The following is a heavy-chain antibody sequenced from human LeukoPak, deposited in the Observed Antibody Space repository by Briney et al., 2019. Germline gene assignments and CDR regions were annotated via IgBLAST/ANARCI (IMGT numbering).Heavy chain of an antibody. CDR2: IYSGGST. Sequence: GGSLRFSCAASGFTVSSNYMSWVRQAPGKGLEWVSVIYSGGSTYYADSVKGRFTISRDNSKNTLYLQMNSLRAEDTAVYYCARGGPAAGRFDYWGQGTLVTVSS. CDR1: GFTVSSNY. CDR3: ARGGPAAGRFDY. J-gene: IGHJ4*02. V-gene: IGHV3-66*01. D-gene: IGHD6-13*01.